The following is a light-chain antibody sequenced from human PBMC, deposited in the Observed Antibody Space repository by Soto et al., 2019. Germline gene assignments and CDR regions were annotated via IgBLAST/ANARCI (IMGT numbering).Light chain of an antibody. V-gene: IGKV3D-15*01. CDR2: GAS. CDR1: QSVSGD. Sequence: EIVMTQSPATLSVSPGERATLSCRASQSVSGDLAWYQQKPGQAPGLLFYGASTRATGIPARFSGSGSGTDFNLTISSLQSEDFAVYYCQQYNNWPSTFGGGTKVEIK. J-gene: IGKJ4*01. CDR3: QQYNNWPST.